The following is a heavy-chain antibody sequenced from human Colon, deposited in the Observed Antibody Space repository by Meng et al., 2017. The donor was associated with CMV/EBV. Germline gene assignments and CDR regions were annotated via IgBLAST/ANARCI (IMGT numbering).Heavy chain of an antibody. CDR2: IYNGERT. V-gene: IGHV4-39*01. D-gene: IGHD2-21*02. CDR1: NTNGFY. CDR3: VRQPSFSTASPT. J-gene: IGHJ5*02. Sequence: NTNGFYWGWIRQPPGKGLEWIGTIYNGERTYYNPSLKSRVTISADMSKSQFSLKLTSMVAADTAVYYCVRQPSFSTASPTWGQGTLVTVSS.